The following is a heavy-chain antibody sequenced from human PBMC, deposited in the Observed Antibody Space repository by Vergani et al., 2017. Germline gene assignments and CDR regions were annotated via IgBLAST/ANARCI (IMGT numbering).Heavy chain of an antibody. CDR2: IYYSGST. CDR3: ARSQPAITNDAFDI. J-gene: IGHJ3*02. Sequence: QVQLQQWGAGLLKPSETLSLTCAVYGGSISSGGYYWSWIRQHPGKGLEWIGYIYYSGSTYYNPSLKSRVTISVDTSKNQFSLKLSSVTAADTAVYYCARSQPAITNDAFDIWGQGTMVTVSS. V-gene: IGHV4-31*11. CDR1: GGSISSGGYY. D-gene: IGHD5-24*01.